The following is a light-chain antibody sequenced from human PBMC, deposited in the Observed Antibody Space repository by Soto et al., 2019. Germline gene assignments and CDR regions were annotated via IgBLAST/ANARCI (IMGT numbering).Light chain of an antibody. V-gene: IGKV3-11*01. J-gene: IGKJ1*01. CDR3: QHRFSWPT. CDR2: DAS. CDR1: RSVRTS. Sequence: EIVLTQSPATLSLSPGERVTLSCRASRSVRTSLAWYQQKPGQAPRLLIYDASNKTTGIPARFSGSGSGTDFTLTISRLEPEDFGIYYCQHRFSWPTFGQGTKVEIK.